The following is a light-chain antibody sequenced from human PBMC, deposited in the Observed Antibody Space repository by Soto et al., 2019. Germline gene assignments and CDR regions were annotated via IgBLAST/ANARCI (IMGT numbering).Light chain of an antibody. CDR3: QQYNSYSGT. V-gene: IGKV1-5*01. CDR1: QSISSW. Sequence: DIQMTQSPSTLSASVGDRVTITCRASQSISSWLAWYQQKPGKAPKLLIYDTSSLESGVPSRFSGSGSGTEFTLTISSLQPDDFATYYCQQYNSYSGTFGQGTKV. CDR2: DTS. J-gene: IGKJ1*01.